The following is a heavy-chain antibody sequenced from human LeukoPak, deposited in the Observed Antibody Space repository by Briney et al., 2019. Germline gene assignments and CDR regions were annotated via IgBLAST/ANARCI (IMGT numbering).Heavy chain of an antibody. CDR2: VDHTGST. CDR1: DDSITMYY. V-gene: IGHV4-59*08. Sequence: PSETLSPTCSVSDDSITMYYWTWIRQPPGKGLEWIGYVDHTGSTNFNPSLNGRVSISRDTTKNLFSLRLRSVTAADTAVYYCARAYHSSWYLNWFDPWGQGTLVTVSS. D-gene: IGHD6-13*01. CDR3: ARAYHSSWYLNWFDP. J-gene: IGHJ5*02.